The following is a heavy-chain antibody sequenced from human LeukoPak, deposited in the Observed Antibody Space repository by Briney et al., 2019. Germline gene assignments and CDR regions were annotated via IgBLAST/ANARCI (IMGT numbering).Heavy chain of an antibody. CDR1: GFTFSSYS. J-gene: IGHJ4*02. Sequence: GGSLRLSCAASGFTFSSYSMDWVRQAPGKGLEWVSSISSSSSYIYYADSVKGRFTISRDNAKNSLYLQMNSLGAEDTAVYYCAARGLVVVTANSPSDYWGQGTLVTVSS. V-gene: IGHV3-21*01. D-gene: IGHD2-21*02. CDR2: ISSSSSYI. CDR3: AARGLVVVTANSPSDY.